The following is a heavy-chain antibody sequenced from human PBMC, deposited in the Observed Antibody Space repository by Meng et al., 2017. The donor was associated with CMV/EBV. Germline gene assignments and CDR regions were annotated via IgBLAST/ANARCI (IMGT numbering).Heavy chain of an antibody. CDR2: INHSGST. J-gene: IGHJ5*02. CDR3: ARDRGLTGYYTDHWFDP. Sequence: ESLKISCAASGFTFSSYSMNWVRQAPGKGLEWIGEINHSGSTNYNPSLKSRVTISIDTSKNQFSLKLSSVTAADTAVYYCARDRGLTGYYTDHWFDPWGQGTLVTVSS. CDR1: GFTFSSYS. V-gene: IGHV4-34*01. D-gene: IGHD3-9*01.